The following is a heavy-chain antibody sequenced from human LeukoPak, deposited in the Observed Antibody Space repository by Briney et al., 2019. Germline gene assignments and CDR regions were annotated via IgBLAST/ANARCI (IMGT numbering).Heavy chain of an antibody. J-gene: IGHJ6*02. CDR2: INSDGSAT. CDR1: GFPFSSYW. CDR3: ASDSPYYGMDV. Sequence: GGSLRLSCAASGFPFSSYWMHWVRQVPGKGLLWVSRINSDGSATIYADSVRGRITMSRDNAKNTLYLQMSGLRVEDTAVYHCASDSPYYGMDVWGQGTTVTVSS. V-gene: IGHV3-74*01.